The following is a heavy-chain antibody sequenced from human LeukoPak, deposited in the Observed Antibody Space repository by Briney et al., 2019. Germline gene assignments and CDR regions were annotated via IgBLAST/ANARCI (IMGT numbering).Heavy chain of an antibody. CDR2: INPNSGGT. J-gene: IGHJ4*02. CDR1: GYTFTGHY. D-gene: IGHD6-19*01. CDR3: ARGSSSGWFYTAVLAFDY. Sequence: ASVKVSCKASGYTFTGHYMHWVRQAPGQGLEWMGWINPNSGGTNYAQKFQGRVTMTRDTSISTAYMELSRLRSDDTAAYYCARGSSSGWFYTAVLAFDYWGQGTLVTVSS. V-gene: IGHV1-2*02.